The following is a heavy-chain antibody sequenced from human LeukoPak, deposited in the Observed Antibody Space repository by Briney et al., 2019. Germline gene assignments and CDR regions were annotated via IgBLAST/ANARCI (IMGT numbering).Heavy chain of an antibody. Sequence: GGSLRLSCAASGFTFSNYAMNWVRQAPGKGLEWVSSSSGSGDSTFYADSVKGRFTISRDNSKNTLYLQMNSLRAEDTAVYYCAKTRGYSGYDCSDNWGQGTLVTVSS. V-gene: IGHV3-23*01. CDR1: GFTFSNYA. J-gene: IGHJ4*02. CDR2: SSGSGDST. D-gene: IGHD5-12*01. CDR3: AKTRGYSGYDCSDN.